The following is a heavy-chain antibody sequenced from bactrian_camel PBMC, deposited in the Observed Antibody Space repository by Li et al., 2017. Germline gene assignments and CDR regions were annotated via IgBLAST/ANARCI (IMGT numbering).Heavy chain of an antibody. J-gene: IGHJ4*01. CDR3: AAGRGGRSYQCSANY. CDR2: LASDGSS. CDR1: AYTPANVR. Sequence: HVQLVESGGGSVQAGGSLRLSCAFDAYTPANVRMAWFRQAPGKEREGVASLASDGSSIYANSLKGRFSISRDNAKNTLYLEMNSLKPEDTAMYYCAAGRGGRSYQCSANYWGQGTQVTVS. V-gene: IGHV3S53*01. D-gene: IGHD2*01.